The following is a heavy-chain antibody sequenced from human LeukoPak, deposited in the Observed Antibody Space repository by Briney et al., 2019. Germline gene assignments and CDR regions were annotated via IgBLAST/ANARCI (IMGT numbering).Heavy chain of an antibody. CDR3: ARAHMITSYYYYYYMDV. J-gene: IGHJ6*03. CDR1: GGSISSSNYY. Sequence: SQTLSLTCTVSGGSISSSNYYWGWIRQPPGKGLEWIGTIYYSGSTYYNPSLRTRVTISVDTSKKQFSLKLSSVTAADTAVYYCARAHMITSYYYYYYMDVWGKGTTVTVSS. CDR2: IYYSGST. D-gene: IGHD3-16*01. V-gene: IGHV4-39*01.